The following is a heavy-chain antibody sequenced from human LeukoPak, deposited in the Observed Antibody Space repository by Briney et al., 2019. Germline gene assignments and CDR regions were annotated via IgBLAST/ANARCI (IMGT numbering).Heavy chain of an antibody. CDR1: GGSFSGYY. V-gene: IGHV4-34*01. D-gene: IGHD3-10*01. Sequence: PSETLSLTCAVYGGSFSGYYWSWIRQSPGKGLEWIGEINHSGSTNYNPSLKSRVTISVDTSKNQFSLRLSSVTAADTAVYYCARGNREPWFGASDYWGQGTLDTVSS. CDR2: INHSGST. CDR3: ARGNREPWFGASDY. J-gene: IGHJ4*02.